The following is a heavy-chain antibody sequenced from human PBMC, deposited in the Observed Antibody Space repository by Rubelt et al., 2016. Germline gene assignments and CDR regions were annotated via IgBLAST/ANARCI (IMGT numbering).Heavy chain of an antibody. Sequence: YDGSNKYYADSVKGRFTISRDNSKNTLYLQMNSLRAEDTAVYYCARGRYSSSWYHYYYYGMDVWGQGTTVTVSS. CDR2: YDGSNK. D-gene: IGHD6-13*01. CDR3: ARGRYSSSWYHYYYYGMDV. V-gene: IGHV3-30*07. J-gene: IGHJ6*02.